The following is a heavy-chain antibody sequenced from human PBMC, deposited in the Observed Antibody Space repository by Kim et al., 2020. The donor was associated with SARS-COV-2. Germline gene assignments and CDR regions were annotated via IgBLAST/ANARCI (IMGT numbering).Heavy chain of an antibody. CDR3: AKADTADYYGMDV. J-gene: IGHJ6*02. Sequence: GGSLRLSCAASGFTFDDYAMHWVRQAPGKGLEWVSGISWNSGSIGYADSVKGRFTISRDNAKNSLYLQMNSLRAEDTALYYCAKADTADYYGMDVWGQGTTVTVSS. D-gene: IGHD5-18*01. CDR2: ISWNSGSI. V-gene: IGHV3-9*01. CDR1: GFTFDDYA.